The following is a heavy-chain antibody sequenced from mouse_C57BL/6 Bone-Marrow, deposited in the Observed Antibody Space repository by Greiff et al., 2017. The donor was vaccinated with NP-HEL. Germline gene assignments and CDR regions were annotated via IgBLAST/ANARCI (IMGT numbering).Heavy chain of an antibody. J-gene: IGHJ3*01. V-gene: IGHV2-2*01. Sequence: VQLVESGPGLVQPSQSLSITCTVSGFSLTSYGVHWVRQSPGKGLEWLGVIWSGGSTDYNAAFISRLSISKDNSKSQVFFKMNSLQADDTAIYYCAREKISGYLFAYWGQGTLVTVSA. CDR2: IWSGGST. CDR3: AREKISGYLFAY. CDR1: GFSLTSYG. D-gene: IGHD3-2*02.